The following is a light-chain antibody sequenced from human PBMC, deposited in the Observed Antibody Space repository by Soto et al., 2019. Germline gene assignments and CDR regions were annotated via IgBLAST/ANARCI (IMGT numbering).Light chain of an antibody. J-gene: IGKJ1*01. CDR3: QHYNGFSWT. CDR1: QSISSY. CDR2: AAS. Sequence: DIQMTQSPSSLSASVGDRVTITCRASQSISSYLNWYQQKPGKAPKLLIYAASSLQSGVPSRFSGSGSGTEFTLTISSLQPDDFATYYCQHYNGFSWTFGQGTKVDIK. V-gene: IGKV1-39*01.